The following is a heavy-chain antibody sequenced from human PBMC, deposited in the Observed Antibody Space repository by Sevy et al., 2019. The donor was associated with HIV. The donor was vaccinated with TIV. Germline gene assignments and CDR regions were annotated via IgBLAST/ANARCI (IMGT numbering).Heavy chain of an antibody. CDR1: GFNFNIYS. V-gene: IGHV3-23*01. D-gene: IGHD4-17*01. CDR2: LSFGCGKI. CDR3: AGGGCNRPQGL. Sequence: GGSLRLSCAVSGFNFNIYSMSWVRQAPGKGLEWVSTLSFGCGKINYADSVKGRFIISRDDSKNTLYLQMNSLRAEDTAGLFWAGGGCNRPQGLRGQGNL. J-gene: IGHJ4*02.